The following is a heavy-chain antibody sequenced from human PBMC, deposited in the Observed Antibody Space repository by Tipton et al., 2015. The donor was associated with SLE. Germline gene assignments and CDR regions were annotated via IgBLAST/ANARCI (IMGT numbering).Heavy chain of an antibody. Sequence: LRLSCTVSGGSISSYYWSWIRQPPGKGLEWIGYIYYSGSTNYSPSLKSRVTISVDTSKNQFSLKLSSVTAADTAVYYCARFIAAAGILYWGQGTLVTVSS. D-gene: IGHD6-13*01. CDR1: GGSISSYY. J-gene: IGHJ4*02. CDR2: IYYSGST. CDR3: ARFIAAAGILY. V-gene: IGHV4-59*01.